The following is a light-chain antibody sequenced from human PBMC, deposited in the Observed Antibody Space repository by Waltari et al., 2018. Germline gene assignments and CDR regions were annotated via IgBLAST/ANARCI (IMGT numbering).Light chain of an antibody. CDR2: DAS. Sequence: EIVLTQSPATLPLSPWDTATRSCRASQPVRTFLAWYQQKPGQAPRLLIFDASSRATGISPKFRGSGSGTDFTLTVNNLEPEDFAVYYCQQRSSWPYTFGQGTRVDFK. CDR1: QPVRTF. J-gene: IGKJ2*01. V-gene: IGKV3-11*01. CDR3: QQRSSWPYT.